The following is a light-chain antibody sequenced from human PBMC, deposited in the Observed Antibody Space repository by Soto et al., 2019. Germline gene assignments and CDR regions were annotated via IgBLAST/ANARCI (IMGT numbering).Light chain of an antibody. Sequence: QSALTQPPSASGSPGQSVTISCTGTKSDIGVYDFVSWYQHLPGKAPRLIIYEVFQRPSGVPDRFSGSTSVNSASLTISGLQADDEADYYCCLYIGATTYVFGTGTKVTVL. V-gene: IGLV2-8*01. CDR1: KSDIGVYDF. CDR3: CLYIGATTYV. CDR2: EVF. J-gene: IGLJ1*01.